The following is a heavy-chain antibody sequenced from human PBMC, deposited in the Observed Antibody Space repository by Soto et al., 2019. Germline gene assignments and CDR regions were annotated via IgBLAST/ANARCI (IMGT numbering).Heavy chain of an antibody. CDR2: INHRGST. V-gene: IGHV4-34*01. CDR3: ARDKITGLFDY. Sequence: QVQLQQWGAGLLKPSETLSLTCAGYGGSFSGYYWTWIRQPPGTGLEWTGEINHRGSTNYNPSLKSRGPISVDTSNNQFSRKLTSVTAADTALYYCARDKITGLFDYWGQGTLVTVSS. D-gene: IGHD2-8*02. J-gene: IGHJ4*02. CDR1: GGSFSGYY.